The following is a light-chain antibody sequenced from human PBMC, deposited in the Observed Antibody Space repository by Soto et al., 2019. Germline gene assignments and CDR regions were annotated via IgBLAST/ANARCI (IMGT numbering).Light chain of an antibody. CDR3: CSYAGSYTLL. CDR1: SSDVGGYYY. Sequence: QSALTQPRSVSGSPGQSVTISCTGTSSDVGGYYYVSWYQHHPGKAPKLMIYAVTERPSGVPDRFSGSKPGNTASLTISGLQAEDEADYYCCSYAGSYTLLFGGGTKLTVL. CDR2: AVT. V-gene: IGLV2-11*01. J-gene: IGLJ2*01.